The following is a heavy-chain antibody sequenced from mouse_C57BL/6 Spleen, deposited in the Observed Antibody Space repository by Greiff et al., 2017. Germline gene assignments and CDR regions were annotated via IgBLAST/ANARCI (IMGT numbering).Heavy chain of an antibody. V-gene: IGHV1-52*01. D-gene: IGHD2-4*01. CDR3: ARTYDYDEDYAMDY. CDR1: GYTFTSYW. Sequence: QVQLQQPGAELVRPGSSVKLSCKASGYTFTSYWMHWVKQRPIQGLDWIGNIDPSDSATHYNQKFKDKATLTVDKSSSTAYMQLSSLTSEDSAVYYCARTYDYDEDYAMDYWGQGTSVTVSS. J-gene: IGHJ4*01. CDR2: IDPSDSAT.